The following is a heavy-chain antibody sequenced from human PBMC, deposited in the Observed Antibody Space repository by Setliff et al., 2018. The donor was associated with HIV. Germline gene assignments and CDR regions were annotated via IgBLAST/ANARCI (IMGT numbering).Heavy chain of an antibody. D-gene: IGHD2-15*01. CDR2: IIPIFGTA. Sequence: ASVKVSCKASGGTFSSHAISWVRQAPGQGLEWMGGIIPIFGTANYAQKFQGRVTITADKSTSTAYMELNSLRSDDTAIYYCARSDCSSVRCYLGHAFEIWGQGTMVTV. V-gene: IGHV1-69*06. CDR1: GGTFSSHA. J-gene: IGHJ3*02. CDR3: ARSDCSSVRCYLGHAFEI.